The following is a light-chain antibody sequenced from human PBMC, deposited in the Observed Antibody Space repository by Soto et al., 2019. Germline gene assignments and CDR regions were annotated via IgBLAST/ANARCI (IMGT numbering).Light chain of an antibody. CDR3: HQYRSSSWT. J-gene: IGKJ1*01. CDR2: DAY. Sequence: EIVLTQSPGTLSLSPGERATLSCRASQSVSNYLAWYQQKPGQAPRLLIFDAYNRATGIPARFSGSGSATDFTLTISRLEPEDFAVYYCHQYRSSSWTFGQGTKVDIK. V-gene: IGKV3-20*01. CDR1: QSVSNY.